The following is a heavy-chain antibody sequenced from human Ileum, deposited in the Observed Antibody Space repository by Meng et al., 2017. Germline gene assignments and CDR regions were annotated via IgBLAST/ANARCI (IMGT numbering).Heavy chain of an antibody. Sequence: QVQLQESGPGLVKPSQTLSLTCTVSGGSINSGSYYWNWIRQVPEKGLEWIGEINHSGSTNYKPSLKSRVTISVDTSKKQFSLKLTSVTAADTAVYYCASARYDNWGQGTLVTVSS. CDR3: ASARYDN. D-gene: IGHD3-22*01. J-gene: IGHJ4*02. CDR2: INHSGST. CDR1: GGSINSGSYY. V-gene: IGHV4-31*03.